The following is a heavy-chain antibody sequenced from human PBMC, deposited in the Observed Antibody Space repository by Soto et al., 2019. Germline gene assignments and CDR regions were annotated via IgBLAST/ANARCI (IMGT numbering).Heavy chain of an antibody. V-gene: IGHV3-66*01. D-gene: IGHD3-10*01. CDR3: ARDRITMVRGVPTTYGMDV. CDR1: GFTFSNYA. CDR2: IYSGGST. Sequence: GGSLRLSCAASGFTFSNYAISWVRQAPGKGLEWVSVIYSGGSTYYADSVKGRFTISRDNSKNTLYLQMNSLRAEDTAVYYCARDRITMVRGVPTTYGMDVWGQGTTVTVSS. J-gene: IGHJ6*02.